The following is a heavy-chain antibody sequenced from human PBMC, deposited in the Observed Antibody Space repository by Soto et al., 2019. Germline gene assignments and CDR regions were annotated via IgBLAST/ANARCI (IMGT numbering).Heavy chain of an antibody. CDR3: ARAGIVATTQLGWFDP. V-gene: IGHV3-33*01. CDR2: IWPDGNNK. Sequence: QVQLVKSGGGVIQTGRSLRLSCAASGFTFSDYGIHWVRQAPGKGLEWVAVIWPDGNNKYYPDSVKGRFTISRDNSKNTLYLQMNSLRAEDTAVYYCARAGIVATTQLGWFDPWGQGTLVTVSS. CDR1: GFTFSDYG. J-gene: IGHJ5*02. D-gene: IGHD1-26*01.